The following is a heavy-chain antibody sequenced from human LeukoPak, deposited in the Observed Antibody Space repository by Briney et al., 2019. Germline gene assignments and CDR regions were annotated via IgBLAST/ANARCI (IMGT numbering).Heavy chain of an antibody. CDR3: ARSGSYGDYIYFDY. D-gene: IGHD4-17*01. CDR2: INPNSGGT. CDR1: GYTFTGYY. J-gene: IGHJ4*02. Sequence: VASVKVSCTASGYTFTGYYMHWVRQAPGQGLEWMGWINPNSGGTNYAQKFQGRVTMTRDTSISTAYMELSRLRSDDTAVYYCARSGSYGDYIYFDYWGQGTLVTVS. V-gene: IGHV1-2*02.